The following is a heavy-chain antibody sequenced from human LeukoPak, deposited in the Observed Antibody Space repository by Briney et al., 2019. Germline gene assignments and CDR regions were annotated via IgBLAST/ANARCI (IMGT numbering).Heavy chain of an antibody. J-gene: IGHJ3*02. CDR3: ARESLEMATNAFDI. D-gene: IGHD5-24*01. V-gene: IGHV1-46*01. CDR2: INPPSGTT. Sequence: ASVKVSRKASGYTFTRYYIHWVRQAPGQGLEWMGTINPPSGTTTYAQKFQGRVTLTRDTATSTVYMELSSLRSEDTAFYYCARESLEMATNAFDIWGQGTMVTVSS. CDR1: GYTFTRYY.